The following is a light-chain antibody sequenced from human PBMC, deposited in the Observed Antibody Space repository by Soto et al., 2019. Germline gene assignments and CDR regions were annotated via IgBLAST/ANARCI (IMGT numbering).Light chain of an antibody. Sequence: DIQMTQSPSTLSVSVGDRVIITCRASQSISSWLAWYQQKPGKAPKLLIYKASSLESGVPSRFSGSGSGTEFTLTISSLQPDDFATYYCQQYNDYPWTFGQGTKVEIK. CDR1: QSISSW. CDR3: QQYNDYPWT. V-gene: IGKV1-5*03. CDR2: KAS. J-gene: IGKJ1*01.